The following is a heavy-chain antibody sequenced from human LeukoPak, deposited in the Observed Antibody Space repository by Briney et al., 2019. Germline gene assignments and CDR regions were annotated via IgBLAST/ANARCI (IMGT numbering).Heavy chain of an antibody. CDR3: ATRGSPHTPKEFDY. Sequence: ASAKVSCKASGYTFTGYYMHWVRQAPGQGLEWMGWINPNSGGTNYAQKFQGRVTMTRDTSISTAYMELSRLRSDDTAVYYCATRGSPHTPKEFDYWGQGTLVTVSS. CDR1: GYTFTGYY. J-gene: IGHJ4*02. V-gene: IGHV1-2*02. CDR2: INPNSGGT.